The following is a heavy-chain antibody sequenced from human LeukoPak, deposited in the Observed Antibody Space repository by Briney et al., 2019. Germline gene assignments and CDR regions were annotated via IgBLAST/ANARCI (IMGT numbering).Heavy chain of an antibody. V-gene: IGHV4-39*07. D-gene: IGHD6-13*01. CDR3: ARVERPWAAAGTGWFDP. Sequence: PSETLSLTCTVSGGSISSSSYYWGWIRQPPGKGLEWIGSIYYSGSTYYNPSLKSRVTISVDTSKNQFSLKLSSVTAADTAVYYCARVERPWAAAGTGWFDPWGQGTLVTVSS. CDR1: GGSISSSSYY. J-gene: IGHJ5*02. CDR2: IYYSGST.